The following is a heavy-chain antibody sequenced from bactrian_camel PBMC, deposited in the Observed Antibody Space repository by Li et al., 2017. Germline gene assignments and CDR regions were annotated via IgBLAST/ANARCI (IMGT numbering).Heavy chain of an antibody. CDR1: GFTFSTSA. CDR2: INSASST. Sequence: VQLVESGGNVVQPGGSLRLSCAASGFTFSTSAMSRVRQAPGKGLEWVSAINSASSTYYEDSLKGRFTISRDNAKNTVHLQMNSLKPEDTAVYYCVREQKSGDYAPAFGYWGQGTQVTVS. V-gene: IGHV3S40*01. D-gene: IGHD4*01. J-gene: IGHJ6*01. CDR3: VREQKSGDYAPAFGY.